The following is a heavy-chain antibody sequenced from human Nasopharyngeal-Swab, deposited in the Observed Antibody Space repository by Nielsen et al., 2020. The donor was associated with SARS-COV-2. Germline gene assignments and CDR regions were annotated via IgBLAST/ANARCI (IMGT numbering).Heavy chain of an antibody. CDR3: ARDKGHDYGDYYYYMDV. V-gene: IGHV4-31*03. J-gene: IGHJ6*03. CDR2: IYYSGST. D-gene: IGHD4-17*01. CDR1: GGSSRSGGYY. Sequence: SETRSLNCSVSGGSSRSGGYYWSWIRQHPGKGLEWIGYIYYSGSTYYNPSLKSRVTISVDTSKNQFSLKLSSVTGADTAVYYCARDKGHDYGDYYYYMDVWGKGTTVTVSS.